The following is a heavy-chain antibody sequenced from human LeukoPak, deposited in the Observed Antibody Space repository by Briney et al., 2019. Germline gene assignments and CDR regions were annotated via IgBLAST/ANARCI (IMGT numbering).Heavy chain of an antibody. J-gene: IGHJ4*02. CDR1: GFTFSTYA. Sequence: PGGSLRLSCAASGFTFSTYAMGWVRQAPGKGLEWVSAISGSGVRTYYADSVKGRFSISRDNSKNTLYLQMNSLRAEDTAVYYCAKGTSTVGATEFDYWGQGTLVTVSS. CDR2: ISGSGVRT. CDR3: AKGTSTVGATEFDY. D-gene: IGHD1-26*01. V-gene: IGHV3-23*01.